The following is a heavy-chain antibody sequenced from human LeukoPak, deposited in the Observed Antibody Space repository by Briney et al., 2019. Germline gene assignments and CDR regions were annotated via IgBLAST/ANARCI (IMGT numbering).Heavy chain of an antibody. D-gene: IGHD3-3*01. J-gene: IGHJ3*02. Sequence: PSETLSLTCAVSGGSISSGGYSWSWIRQPPGKGLEWIGNIYHSGSTYYNPSLKSRVTISVDRSKNQFSLKLSSVTAADTAVYYCARTSTCGVGIDAFDIWGQGTMVTVSS. CDR3: ARTSTCGVGIDAFDI. CDR1: GGSISSGGYS. V-gene: IGHV4-30-2*01. CDR2: IYHSGST.